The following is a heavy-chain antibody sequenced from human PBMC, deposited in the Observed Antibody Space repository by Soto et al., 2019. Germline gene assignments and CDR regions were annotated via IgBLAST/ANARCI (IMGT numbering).Heavy chain of an antibody. V-gene: IGHV1-3*01. CDR3: ARTQLSSTSRYYFDY. CDR2: INAGNGNT. Sequence: QVQLVQSGAVVKKPGASVKVSCKASGYTFTSYAMHWVRQAPGQRLEWMGWINAGNGNTKYSQKFQGRVTITRDTSASTAYMELSSLRSEDTAVYYCARTQLSSTSRYYFDYWGQGTLVTVSS. CDR1: GYTFTSYA. D-gene: IGHD2-2*01. J-gene: IGHJ4*02.